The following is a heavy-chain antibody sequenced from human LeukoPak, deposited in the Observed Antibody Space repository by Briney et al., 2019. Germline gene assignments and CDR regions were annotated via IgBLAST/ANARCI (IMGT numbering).Heavy chain of an antibody. Sequence: GRSLRLSCAASGFTFSSYAMHWVRQAPGKGLEWVAVISYDGSNKYYADSVKGRFTISRDNSKNTLYLQMNSLRAEDTAVYYCANGVGALDYWGQGTLVTVSS. CDR3: ANGVGALDY. CDR2: ISYDGSNK. V-gene: IGHV3-30*04. J-gene: IGHJ4*02. CDR1: GFTFSSYA. D-gene: IGHD1-26*01.